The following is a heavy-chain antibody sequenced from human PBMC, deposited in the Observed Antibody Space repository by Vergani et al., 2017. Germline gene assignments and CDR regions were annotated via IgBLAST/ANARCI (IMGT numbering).Heavy chain of an antibody. V-gene: IGHV4-34*01. CDR3: ARGGLGSYYPTTFDY. Sequence: QVQLQESGPGLVKPSETLSLTCTVSGGSISGYYWSWIRQPPGKGLEWIGEINHSGSTNYNPPLKSRVTISVDTSKNQLSLKLSAVTAADTAVYYCARGGLGSYYPTTFDYWGQGTLVTVSS. CDR1: GGSISGYY. D-gene: IGHD1-26*01. J-gene: IGHJ4*02. CDR2: INHSGST.